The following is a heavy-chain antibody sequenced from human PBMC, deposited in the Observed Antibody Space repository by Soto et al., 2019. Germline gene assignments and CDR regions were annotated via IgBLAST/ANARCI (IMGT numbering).Heavy chain of an antibody. Sequence: QVQLVQSGAEVKKPGASVKVSCKASGYTFTSYGISWVRQVPGQGLEWMGWISAYNGNTNYAQKLQGRVTMTTDTSTSTAYMELRSLRDDATAVYYGARGGGESYWAGSRYYCGMDVWGQGTTVTGSS. J-gene: IGHJ6*02. V-gene: IGHV1-18*01. CDR3: ARGGGESYWAGSRYYCGMDV. D-gene: IGHD1-26*01. CDR2: ISAYNGNT. CDR1: GYTFTSYG.